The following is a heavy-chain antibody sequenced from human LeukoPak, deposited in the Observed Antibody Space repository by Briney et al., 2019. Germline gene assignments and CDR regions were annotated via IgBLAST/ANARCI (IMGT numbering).Heavy chain of an antibody. CDR2: ISSSGTTI. V-gene: IGHV3-11*04. D-gene: IGHD3-9*01. CDR3: ARNQRVLRYFDWLPISWFDP. CDR1: GFTFSDYY. J-gene: IGHJ5*02. Sequence: GGSLRLSCAASGFTFSDYYMGWIRQAPGKGLEWVSYISSSGTTIYYADSVKGRFTISRDSAKNSLYLQMNSLRAEDTAVYYCARNQRVLRYFDWLPISWFDPWGQGTLVTVSS.